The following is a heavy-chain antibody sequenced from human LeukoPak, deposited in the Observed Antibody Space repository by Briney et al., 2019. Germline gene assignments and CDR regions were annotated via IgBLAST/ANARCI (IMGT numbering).Heavy chain of an antibody. CDR2: ISSSSSYV. D-gene: IGHD3-22*01. Sequence: GGSLRLSCAASGFTFSSYWMSWVRQAPGKGLEWVSSISSSSSYVYYADSVKGRFTISRDNAKNPLYLQMNSLRAEDTAVYYCAREYDANYYDSSGYYENLDYWGQGTLVTVSS. CDR1: GFTFSSYW. V-gene: IGHV3-21*01. CDR3: AREYDANYYDSSGYYENLDY. J-gene: IGHJ4*02.